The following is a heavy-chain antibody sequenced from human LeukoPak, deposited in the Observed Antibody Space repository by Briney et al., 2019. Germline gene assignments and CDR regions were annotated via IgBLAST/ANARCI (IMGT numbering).Heavy chain of an antibody. D-gene: IGHD2-2*01. J-gene: IGHJ1*01. Sequence: PSETLSLTCTFSSDSISSSYWSWIRQPPGKGLEWIGYIYYSGSTNYNPSLKSRVAISVDTSKNQFSLKLNSATAADTAVYYCARGYCSSTICFQYFHHWGQGTLVTVSS. CDR1: SDSISSSY. CDR3: ARGYCSSTICFQYFHH. V-gene: IGHV4-59*01. CDR2: IYYSGST.